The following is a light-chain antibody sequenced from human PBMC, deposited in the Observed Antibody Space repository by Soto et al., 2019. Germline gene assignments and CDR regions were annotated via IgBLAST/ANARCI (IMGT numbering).Light chain of an antibody. Sequence: EIVLTQSPGTLSLSPGERATLSCRASQSVSSSYLAWYQQKLGQAPRLLIYGASSRATGIPDRFSGSGSGTDFTLTISSLQPEDFATYYCQQSYSTPATFGQGTRLEI. CDR2: GAS. J-gene: IGKJ5*01. CDR3: QQSYSTPAT. V-gene: IGKV3-20*01. CDR1: QSVSSSY.